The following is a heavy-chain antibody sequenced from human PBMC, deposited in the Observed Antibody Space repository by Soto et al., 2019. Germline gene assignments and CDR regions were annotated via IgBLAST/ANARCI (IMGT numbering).Heavy chain of an antibody. CDR2: TIPISGSA. CDR3: ASSYGTSWYGDW. V-gene: IGHV1-69*01. J-gene: IGHJ4*02. Sequence: QVQLVQSGAEVKKPGSSVKVSCRASGGTFNNYAVTWVRQAPGQGLEWMGGTIPISGSANYAQKFQGRVMITADESTNTVHMELSSLRSEDTAMYYCASSYGTSWYGDWWGQGTLVTVSS. D-gene: IGHD6-13*01. CDR1: GGTFNNYA.